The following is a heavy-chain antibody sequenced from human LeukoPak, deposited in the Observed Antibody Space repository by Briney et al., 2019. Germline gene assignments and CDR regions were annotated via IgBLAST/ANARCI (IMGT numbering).Heavy chain of an antibody. D-gene: IGHD5-12*01. J-gene: IGHJ4*02. CDR3: ARSLQPYSGYDPFDY. CDR2: ISSSSSYI. CDR1: GFTFSSYS. V-gene: IGHV3-21*01. Sequence: GGSLRLSCAASGFTFSSYSMNWVRQAPGKGLEWVSSISSSSSYIYYADSVKGRLTISRDNAKNTLYLQMNSLRAEDTAVYYCARSLQPYSGYDPFDYWGQGTLVTVSS.